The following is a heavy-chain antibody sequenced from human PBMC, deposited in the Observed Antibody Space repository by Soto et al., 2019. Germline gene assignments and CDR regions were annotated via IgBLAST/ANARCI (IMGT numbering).Heavy chain of an antibody. CDR1: GYSFTKFW. Sequence: GESLKISCKGSGYSFTKFWIGWVRQMPGKGLEWMGIIYPGDSDTRYSPSFQGQVTISADKSISTAYLQWTSLKASDTAMYYCARPIPVGAFDIWGQGTMVTVSS. J-gene: IGHJ3*02. V-gene: IGHV5-51*01. CDR2: IYPGDSDT. CDR3: ARPIPVGAFDI.